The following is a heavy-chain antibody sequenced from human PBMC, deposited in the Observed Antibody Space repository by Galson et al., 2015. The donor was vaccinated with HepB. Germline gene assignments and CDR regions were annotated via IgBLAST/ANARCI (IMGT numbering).Heavy chain of an antibody. CDR2: IWYDGSNK. CDR1: GFTFSSYG. Sequence: SLRLSCAASGFTFSSYGMHWVRQAPGKGLEWVAVIWYDGSNKYYADSVKGRFTISRDNSKNTLYLQMNSLRAEDTAVYYCARDSRYYYDSSGYYFFDYWGQGTLVTVSS. J-gene: IGHJ4*02. CDR3: ARDSRYYYDSSGYYFFDY. D-gene: IGHD3-22*01. V-gene: IGHV3-33*01.